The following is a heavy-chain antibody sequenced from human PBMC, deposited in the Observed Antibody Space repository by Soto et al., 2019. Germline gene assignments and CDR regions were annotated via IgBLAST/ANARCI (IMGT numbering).Heavy chain of an antibody. CDR3: AKSVRYCLGSSCSPEAFDV. CDR2: ISYDGSNK. CDR1: GFSFSDSG. Sequence: QVHLVESGGGVVQPGRSLILSCVASGFSFSDSGMHWVRQAPGKGLEWVAAISYDGSNKYYADSVNDRFTISRDNSKNTLSLQMNSLRAEDKAVYYCAKSVRYCLGSSCSPEAFDVWGQGTLVSVSS. D-gene: IGHD2-15*01. J-gene: IGHJ3*01. V-gene: IGHV3-30*18.